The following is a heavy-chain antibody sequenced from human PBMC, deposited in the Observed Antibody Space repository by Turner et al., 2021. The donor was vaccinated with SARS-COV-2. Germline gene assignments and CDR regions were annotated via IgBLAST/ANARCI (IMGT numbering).Heavy chain of an antibody. CDR3: ARLMDTAMDYYGTDV. D-gene: IGHD5-18*01. V-gene: IGHV4-39*01. Sequence: QLQLQESDPGLVKPLETLSLTCTVSGGSISSSSYYWGWIRQPPGKGLEWIGNIYYSGSAYYNPSLKSRVTISVDPSKNQFSLKLTSVTAADTAVYYCARLMDTAMDYYGTDVWGQGTTVTVSS. CDR2: IYYSGSA. J-gene: IGHJ6*02. CDR1: GGSISSSSYY.